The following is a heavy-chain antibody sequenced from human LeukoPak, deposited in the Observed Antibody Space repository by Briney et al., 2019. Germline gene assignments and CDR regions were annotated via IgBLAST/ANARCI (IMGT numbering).Heavy chain of an antibody. CDR3: ARSYYDYVWGSYRYVSPHFDY. J-gene: IGHJ4*02. CDR1: GYSISSGYY. V-gene: IGHV4-38-2*01. D-gene: IGHD3-16*02. Sequence: PSETLSLTCAVSGYSISSGYYWGWIRQPPGKGLEWIGSIYHSGSTYYNPSLKSRVTISVDTSKNQFSLKLSSVTAADTAVYYCARSYYDYVWGSYRYVSPHFDYWGQGTLVTVSS. CDR2: IYHSGST.